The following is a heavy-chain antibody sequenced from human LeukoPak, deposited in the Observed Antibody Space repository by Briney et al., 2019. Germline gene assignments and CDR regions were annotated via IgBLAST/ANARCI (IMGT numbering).Heavy chain of an antibody. J-gene: IGHJ4*02. Sequence: MTSETLSLTCTVSGGSISSSNWWSWVRQPPGKGLEWIGEIYHSGSTNYNPSLKSRVTISVDKSKNQFSLKLSSVTAADTAVYYCARGALYGGTTLYYFDYWGQGTLVTVSS. CDR2: IYHSGST. CDR3: ARGALYGGTTLYYFDY. D-gene: IGHD4-17*01. CDR1: GGSISSSNW. V-gene: IGHV4-4*02.